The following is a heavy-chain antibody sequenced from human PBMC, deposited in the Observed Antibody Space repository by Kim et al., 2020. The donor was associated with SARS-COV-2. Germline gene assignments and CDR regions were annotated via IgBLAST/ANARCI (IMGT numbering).Heavy chain of an antibody. D-gene: IGHD3-3*01. V-gene: IGHV3-11*06. Sequence: VRGRFTISRDNDKNSLYLQMNSLRAEDTAVYYCARDRDYDFWSGYPDYWGQGTLVTVSS. CDR3: ARDRDYDFWSGYPDY. J-gene: IGHJ4*02.